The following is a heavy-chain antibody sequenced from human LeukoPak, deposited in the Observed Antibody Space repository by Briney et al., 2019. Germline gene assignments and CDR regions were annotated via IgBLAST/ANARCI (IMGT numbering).Heavy chain of an antibody. D-gene: IGHD5/OR15-5a*01. CDR3: ARGLGRNNWFDA. Sequence: ASVNVSFKASVYTFTSYVFSWVGQAPGHGRAWMGWISAYNGNTNYAQKLQGRVTMTTDTSTSTAYMALRSLRSDDTAVYYCARGLGRNNWFDAWGQGTLVTVSS. J-gene: IGHJ5*02. V-gene: IGHV1-18*01. CDR2: ISAYNGNT. CDR1: VYTFTSYV.